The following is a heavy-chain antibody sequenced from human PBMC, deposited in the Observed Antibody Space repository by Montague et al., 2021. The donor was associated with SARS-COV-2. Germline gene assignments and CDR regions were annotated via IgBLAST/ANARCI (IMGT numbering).Heavy chain of an antibody. Sequence: SETLSLTCTVSGGAFSSYYWTWIRQPPGKGLEWIGHIYYSGGTKYNPSLQSRVTISVDTSKNQFSLMLSSVTAADTAMYYCARDRYFDWSLAFDPWGQGTLVTVSS. CDR3: ARDRYFDWSLAFDP. V-gene: IGHV4-59*01. D-gene: IGHD3-9*01. CDR1: GGAFSSYY. J-gene: IGHJ5*02. CDR2: IYYSGGT.